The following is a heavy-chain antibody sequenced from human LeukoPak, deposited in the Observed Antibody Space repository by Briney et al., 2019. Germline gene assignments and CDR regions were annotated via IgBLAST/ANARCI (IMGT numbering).Heavy chain of an antibody. CDR3: SKGHTYGLGESYLDF. V-gene: IGHV3-9*01. CDR2: ISWNSGSI. Sequence: GGSLRLSCEASGYTFDDYAMHWVRQAPGKGLEWVSAISWNSGSIGYADSVKGRFTISRDNGKDSLYLQMNSLRTEDTALYYCSKGHTYGLGESYLDFWGQGTLVSVSS. CDR1: GYTFDDYA. D-gene: IGHD5-18*01. J-gene: IGHJ4*02.